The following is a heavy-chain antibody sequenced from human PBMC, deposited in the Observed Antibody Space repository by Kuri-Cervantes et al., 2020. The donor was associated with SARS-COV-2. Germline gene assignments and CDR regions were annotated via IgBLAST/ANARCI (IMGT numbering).Heavy chain of an antibody. CDR2: ISSSGSTI. CDR1: GFTFSDYY. V-gene: IGHV3-11*04. D-gene: IGHD2-2*01. J-gene: IGHJ2*01. CDR3: ARVIRHWSPQYCSSTSCSHWYFDL. Sequence: GESLKISCAASGFTFSDYYMSWIRQAPGKGLEWVSYISSSGSTIYYADSVKGRFTISRDNAKNSLYLQMNSLRAEDTAVYYCARVIRHWSPQYCSSTSCSHWYFDLWGRGTLVTVSS.